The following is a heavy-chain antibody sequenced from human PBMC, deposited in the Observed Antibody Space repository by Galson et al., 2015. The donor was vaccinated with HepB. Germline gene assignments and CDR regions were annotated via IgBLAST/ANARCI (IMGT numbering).Heavy chain of an antibody. J-gene: IGHJ5*02. CDR3: TTDVYFSSYWSWFDP. CDR2: IKSQTDGGTT. V-gene: IGHV3-15*01. D-gene: IGHD2-2*01. Sequence: SLRLACAATGFTFNNVWMNWDRQAAGKGLEWVGLIKSQTDGGTTEYAAPVKGRFTISREDSKNTLYLQMNSLKTDDTAVYYCTTDVYFSSYWSWFDPWGQGTLVTVSS. CDR1: GFTFNNVW.